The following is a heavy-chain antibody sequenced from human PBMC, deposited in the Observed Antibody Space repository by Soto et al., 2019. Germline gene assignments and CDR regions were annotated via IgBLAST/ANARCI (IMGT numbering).Heavy chain of an antibody. CDR2: IFHDGNT. J-gene: IGHJ5*02. CDR3: ARHEGWTGPDQ. V-gene: IGHV4-4*02. Sequence: SETLSLTCAVSGASIGSGGWWSWVRQPPGKGLEWIAEIFHDGNTNYSPSLKSRVTISVDKSQNQFSLNVYSVTAADTAVYYCARHEGWTGPDQWGQGTLVTV. CDR1: GASIGSGGW. D-gene: IGHD2-8*02.